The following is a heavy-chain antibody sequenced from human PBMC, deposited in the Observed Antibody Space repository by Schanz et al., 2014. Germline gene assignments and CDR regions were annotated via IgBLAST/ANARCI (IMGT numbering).Heavy chain of an antibody. CDR3: ARGTDWNLHY. J-gene: IGHJ4*02. V-gene: IGHV3-23*01. CDR1: GFTFNSYA. CDR2: ISASGGST. Sequence: DVQLLESGGGLVQPGGSLRLSCAASGFTFNSYAMTWVRQAPGKGLEWVSTISASGGSTYYADSVKGRFTISRDNSKNTLYLQMNSLRAGDTAVYYCARGTDWNLHYWGQGALVTVSS. D-gene: IGHD1-1*01.